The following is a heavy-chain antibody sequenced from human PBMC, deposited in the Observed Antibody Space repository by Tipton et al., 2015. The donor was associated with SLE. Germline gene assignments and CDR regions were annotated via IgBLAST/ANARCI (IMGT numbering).Heavy chain of an antibody. D-gene: IGHD2-15*01. V-gene: IGHV1-8*01. J-gene: IGHJ4*02. CDR1: GYTFTSYD. CDR2: MNPNSGDA. CDR3: ARRWDCSGGSCQGSFGY. Sequence: QSGAEVKKPGASVKVSCKASGYTFTSYDINWVRQATGQGLEWMGWMNPNSGDAGYALKFQGRVTMTRNISKSTAYMELSSLRSEDTAVYYCARRWDCSGGSCQGSFGYWGQGTLVTVPS.